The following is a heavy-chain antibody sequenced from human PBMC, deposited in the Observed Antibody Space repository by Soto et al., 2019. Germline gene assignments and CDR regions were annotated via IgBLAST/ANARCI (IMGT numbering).Heavy chain of an antibody. Sequence: QITLKESGPTLVKPTQTLTLTCTFSGFSLSTSGVGVGWIRQPPGKALEWLALIYWNDDKRYNPSLKSRLTINKDTSKTDVVLTMTNVDPVDTATYYCAHRLLTFGFWGQGILVTVS. J-gene: IGHJ4*02. V-gene: IGHV2-5*01. CDR2: IYWNDDK. D-gene: IGHD3-10*01. CDR3: AHRLLTFGF. CDR1: GFSLSTSGVG.